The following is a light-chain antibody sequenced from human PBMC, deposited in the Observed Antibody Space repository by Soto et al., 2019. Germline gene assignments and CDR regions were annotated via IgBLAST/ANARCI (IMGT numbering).Light chain of an antibody. J-gene: IGKJ1*01. CDR2: KAS. CDR1: QSISSL. Sequence: DIQITQAPSTLSASVGDRVTITCRASQSISSLLAWYQQKPGKAPKLLIYKASSLESGVPSRFSGSGSGTEFTLTISSLQPDDFATYYCQQYNSYSRSLGQGTKVDIK. V-gene: IGKV1-5*03. CDR3: QQYNSYSRS.